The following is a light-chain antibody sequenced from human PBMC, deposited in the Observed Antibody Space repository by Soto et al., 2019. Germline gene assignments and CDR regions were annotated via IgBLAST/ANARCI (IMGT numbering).Light chain of an antibody. CDR1: SSDVGSYNL. Sequence: QSALTQPASVYGAPGQSITIFCTGTSSDVGSYNLVSWYQQHPGKAPKLMIYEGSKRPSWVSNRFSGSKSGNTASLTISGLQSEYEADYYCCSYAGSSTYVVFGGGTKLTVL. J-gene: IGLJ2*01. CDR3: CSYAGSSTYVV. V-gene: IGLV2-23*01. CDR2: EGS.